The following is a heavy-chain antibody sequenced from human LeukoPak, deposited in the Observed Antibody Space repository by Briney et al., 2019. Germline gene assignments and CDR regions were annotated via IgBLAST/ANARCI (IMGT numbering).Heavy chain of an antibody. CDR2: INPSGGST. Sequence: GASVKVSCKASGYTFTSYYMHWMRQAPGQGLEWMGIINPSGGSTSYAQKFQGRVTMTRDTSTSTVYMELSSLRSEDTAVYYCARDGANYYDSSGYSYTYFDYWGQGTLVTVSS. CDR1: GYTFTSYY. J-gene: IGHJ4*02. D-gene: IGHD3-22*01. V-gene: IGHV1-46*01. CDR3: ARDGANYYDSSGYSYTYFDY.